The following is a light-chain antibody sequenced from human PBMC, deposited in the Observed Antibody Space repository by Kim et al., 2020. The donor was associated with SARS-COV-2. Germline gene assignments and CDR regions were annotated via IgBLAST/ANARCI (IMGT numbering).Light chain of an antibody. V-gene: IGLV3-21*04. Sequence: APGKTTAPTCGVNNIESKSVHWYHQKAGQAPGLVMYYDIDRPSGIPGRFSGSNAGNTATLTISRVEAWDEADYYCQVWDATTYHYVFGAGTKVTVL. CDR1: NIESKS. J-gene: IGLJ1*01. CDR3: QVWDATTYHYV. CDR2: YDI.